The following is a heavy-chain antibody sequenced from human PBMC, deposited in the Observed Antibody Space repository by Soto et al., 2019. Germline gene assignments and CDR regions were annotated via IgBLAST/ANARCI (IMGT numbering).Heavy chain of an antibody. CDR3: ARTRRDGYNYLDY. Sequence: GGSLRLSCAASGFTLSSYAMHWVRQAPGKGLEWVAVISYDGSNKYYADSVKGRFTISRDNSKNTLYLQMNSLRAEDTAVYYCARTRRDGYNYLDYWGQGTLVTVSS. J-gene: IGHJ4*02. D-gene: IGHD5-12*01. CDR1: GFTLSSYA. V-gene: IGHV3-30-3*02. CDR2: ISYDGSNK.